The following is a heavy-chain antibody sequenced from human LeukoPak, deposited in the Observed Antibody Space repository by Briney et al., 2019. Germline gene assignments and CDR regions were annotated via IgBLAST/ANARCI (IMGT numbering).Heavy chain of an antibody. CDR3: ARHGGWNEYYFDC. D-gene: IGHD1-1*01. CDR2: ISSSGYT. CDR1: GFTFSSYA. Sequence: GGSLRLSCAASGFTFSSYAMSWIRQAPGKGLEWVSHISSSGYTNYADSMKGRFTISRDNAENSLYLQMNSLRAEDTAVYYCARHGGWNEYYFDCWGQGTLVTVSS. J-gene: IGHJ4*02. V-gene: IGHV3-11*06.